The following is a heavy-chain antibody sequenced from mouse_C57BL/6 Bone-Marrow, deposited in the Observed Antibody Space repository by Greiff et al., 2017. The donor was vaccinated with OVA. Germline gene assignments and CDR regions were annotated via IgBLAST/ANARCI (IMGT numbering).Heavy chain of an antibody. CDR2: INYDGSST. V-gene: IGHV5-16*01. Sequence: EVKLVESEGGLVQPGSSMKLSCTASRFTFSDYYMAWVRQVPEKGLEWVANINYDGSSTYYLDSLKSRFIISRDNAKNILYLQMSSLKSKDTATYYCARVDSSSYDYWGQGTTLTVSS. CDR1: RFTFSDYY. J-gene: IGHJ2*01. CDR3: ARVDSSSYDY. D-gene: IGHD3-2*02.